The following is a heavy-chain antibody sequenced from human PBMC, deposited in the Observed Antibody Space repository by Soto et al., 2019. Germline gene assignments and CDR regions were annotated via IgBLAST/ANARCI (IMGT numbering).Heavy chain of an antibody. J-gene: IGHJ4*02. CDR3: ARRAVAASSPFDY. V-gene: IGHV4-59*01. CDR1: GGSISSYY. CDR2: IYYSGST. D-gene: IGHD6-19*01. Sequence: SETLSLTCTVSGGSISSYYWSWIRQPPGKGLEWIGYIYYSGSTNYNPSLKSRVTISVDTSKNQFSLKLSSVTAADTAAYYCARRAVAASSPFDYWGQGTLVTVSS.